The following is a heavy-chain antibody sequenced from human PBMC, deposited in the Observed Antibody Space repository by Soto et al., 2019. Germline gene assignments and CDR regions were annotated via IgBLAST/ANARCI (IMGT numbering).Heavy chain of an antibody. CDR3: LNQIWTPPAVFDYYMDV. J-gene: IGHJ6*03. Sequence: EVQLVESGGGLVQPGGSLRLSCAASGFTVSSNYMSWVRQAPGKGLEWVSVIYSGGSTYYADSVKGRFTISRDNSKNTLYLKMNSLRAEEMAVYNCLNQIWTPPAVFDYYMDVWGKGTTVTVSS. D-gene: IGHD5-18*01. CDR2: IYSGGST. V-gene: IGHV3-66*01. CDR1: GFTVSSNY.